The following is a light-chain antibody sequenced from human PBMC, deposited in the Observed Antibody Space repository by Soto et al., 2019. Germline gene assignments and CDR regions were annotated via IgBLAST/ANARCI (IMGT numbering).Light chain of an antibody. CDR2: RND. CDR1: ISYIGSKY. J-gene: IGLJ1*01. CDR3: AAWEDRLSGYV. Sequence: QSVLTQPPSACGTPGQRVTISFSGSISYIGSKYVYWYQQLPGTAHKLIIYRNDQRPSRISDRFSGSKSGTSASLAISGLRSEDEADYYCAAWEDRLSGYVFGTWIKLAVL. V-gene: IGLV1-47*01.